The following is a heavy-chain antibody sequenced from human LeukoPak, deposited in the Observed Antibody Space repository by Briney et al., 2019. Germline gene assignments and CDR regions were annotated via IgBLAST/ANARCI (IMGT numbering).Heavy chain of an antibody. CDR2: ISAYNGNT. D-gene: IGHD3-3*01. CDR3: ARDKLERITIFGVVMGGMDV. CDR1: AYTFTSYG. J-gene: IGHJ6*02. V-gene: IGHV1-18*01. Sequence: ASVKVSCKASAYTFTSYGISWVRQAPGQGLEWMGWISAYNGNTNYAQKLQGRVTMTTDTSTSTAYMELRSLRSDDTAVYYCARDKLERITIFGVVMGGMDVWGQGTTVTVSS.